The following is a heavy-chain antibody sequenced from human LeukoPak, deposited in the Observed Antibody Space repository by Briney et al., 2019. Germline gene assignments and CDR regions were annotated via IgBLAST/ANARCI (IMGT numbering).Heavy chain of an antibody. Sequence: GGSLRLSCAASGFTFSNYGMSWVRQAPGKGLEWVSTISGDGGDTYYADSVKGRFTISRDNAKNTLHLQMDSLRAEDTAVYYCAYSETYLYYFDYWGQGTLVTVSS. D-gene: IGHD1-26*01. CDR1: GFTFSNYG. V-gene: IGHV3-23*01. CDR3: AYSETYLYYFDY. CDR2: ISGDGGDT. J-gene: IGHJ4*02.